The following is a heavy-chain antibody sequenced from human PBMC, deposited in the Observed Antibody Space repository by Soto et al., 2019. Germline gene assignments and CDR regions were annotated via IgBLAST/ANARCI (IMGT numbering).Heavy chain of an antibody. Sequence: SETLSLNCAVYGGSFSAYYWSWFRQPPGKGLEWIGEINHRGSTNYNPSLKSRVTISVETSKNQFSLKLSSVTAADTAMYYCARGNTFTYYYDSTVLAYWGQGTLVTVPS. CDR1: GGSFSAYY. V-gene: IGHV4-34*01. CDR3: ARGNTFTYYYDSTVLAY. D-gene: IGHD3-22*01. CDR2: INHRGST. J-gene: IGHJ4*02.